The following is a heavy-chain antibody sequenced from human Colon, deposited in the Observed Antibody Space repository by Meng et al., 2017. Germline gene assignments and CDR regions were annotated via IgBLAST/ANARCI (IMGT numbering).Heavy chain of an antibody. CDR1: GDSISSYY. D-gene: IGHD6-19*01. V-gene: IGHV4-59*01. Sequence: SETLSLTCTVSGDSISSYYWNWIRQPPGKGLEWIGYFYYSGTPTYNPPLKSRVTISAEMSKNQFSLKLTSVTAADAAMYYCARATPQWLDRRGTFDIWGQGTMVTVSS. CDR3: ARATPQWLDRRGTFDI. CDR2: FYYSGTP. J-gene: IGHJ3*02.